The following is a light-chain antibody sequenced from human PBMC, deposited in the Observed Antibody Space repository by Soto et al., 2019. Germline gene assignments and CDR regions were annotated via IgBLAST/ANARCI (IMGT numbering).Light chain of an antibody. CDR2: DIR. V-gene: IGLV2-14*03. CDR3: RSYTSSSTRV. J-gene: IGLJ1*01. CDR1: SSDVGGYKY. Sequence: QSALTQPASVSGSPGQSITISCTGTSSDVGGYKYVSWYQQHPGKAPKLMIYDIRNRPSGVSNRFSGSKSGNTASLTISGLQAEDEADYYCRSYTSSSTRVFGTGTKLTVL.